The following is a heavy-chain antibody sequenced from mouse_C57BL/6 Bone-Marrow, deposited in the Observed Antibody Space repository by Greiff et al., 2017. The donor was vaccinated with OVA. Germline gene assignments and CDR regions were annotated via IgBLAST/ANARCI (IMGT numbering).Heavy chain of an antibody. J-gene: IGHJ3*01. CDR2: ISSGGSYT. D-gene: IGHD2-10*01. V-gene: IGHV5-6*01. CDR3: ARRAYYGFAY. Sequence: EVQLVESGGDLVKPGGSLKLSCAASGFTFSSYGMSWVRQTPDKRLAWVATISSGGSYTYYPDSVKGRFTISRDNAKNTLYLQMSSLKAEDTAMYYCARRAYYGFAYWGQGTLVTVSA. CDR1: GFTFSSYG.